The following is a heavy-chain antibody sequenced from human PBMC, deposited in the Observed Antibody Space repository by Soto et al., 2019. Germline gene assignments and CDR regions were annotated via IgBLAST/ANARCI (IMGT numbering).Heavy chain of an antibody. CDR1: GYTFTSYD. D-gene: IGHD1-1*01. Sequence: QVQLVQSGAEVRKPGASVKVSCEASGYTFTSYDIYWVRQATGQGLEWMGWMNPSPRNSGYAQKLQGRGPMTSDTSISTAHMELGSLRSEDTAVYYCARRAETNGWNGFGADKYYFDFRGQGALVTVSS. CDR2: MNPSPRNS. CDR3: ARRAETNGWNGFGADKYYFDF. J-gene: IGHJ4*02. V-gene: IGHV1-8*01.